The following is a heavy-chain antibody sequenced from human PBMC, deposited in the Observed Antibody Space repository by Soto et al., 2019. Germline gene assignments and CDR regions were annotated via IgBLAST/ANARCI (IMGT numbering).Heavy chain of an antibody. V-gene: IGHV4-59*01. CDR2: IYYSGGT. Sequence: SATLSLTCTVSGGSISSYYWSWIRQPPGKGLEWIGYIYYSGGTNYNPSLKSRVTIAGYTSKNQFSLRLSSVTAADRAVYYCTRTGYYGMDVWGQGTTVTVSS. J-gene: IGHJ6*02. CDR3: TRTGYYGMDV. CDR1: GGSISSYY.